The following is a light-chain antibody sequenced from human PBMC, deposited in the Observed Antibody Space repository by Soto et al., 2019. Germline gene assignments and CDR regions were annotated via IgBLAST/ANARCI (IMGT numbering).Light chain of an antibody. J-gene: IGKJ2*01. V-gene: IGKV1-39*01. Sequence: EIQMTQSPSSLSASVGDRVTITCRASQSISTYLNWYQQKPGKAPKLLIYAASTLQSGVPSRFSGSGSGTDFTLTISSLQPEDFAAFYCQQSHSIPVTFGQGTKLEIK. CDR2: AAS. CDR3: QQSHSIPVT. CDR1: QSISTY.